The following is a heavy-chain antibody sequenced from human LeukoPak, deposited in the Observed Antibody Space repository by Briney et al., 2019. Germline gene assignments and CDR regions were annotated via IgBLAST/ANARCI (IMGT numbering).Heavy chain of an antibody. J-gene: IGHJ4*02. CDR3: ARDVGFGEFSGDHRY. V-gene: IGHV1-18*01. CDR2: ISAYNGNT. Sequence: GASVKVSCKASGYTFTSYGISWVRQAHGQGLEWMGWISAYNGNTNYAQKLQGRVTMTTDTSTSTAYMELRSLRSDDTAVYYCARDVGFGEFSGDHRYWGQGTLVTVSS. D-gene: IGHD3-10*01. CDR1: GYTFTSYG.